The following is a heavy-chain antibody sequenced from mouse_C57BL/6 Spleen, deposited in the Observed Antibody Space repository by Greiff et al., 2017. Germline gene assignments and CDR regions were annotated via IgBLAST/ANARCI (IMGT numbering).Heavy chain of an antibody. Sequence: VQLQQPGAELVKPGASVKLSCKASGYTFTSYWMHWVKQRPGRGLEWIGRIDPNSGGTKYNEKFKSKATLTVDKPSGTAYMQLRSLTSEDSAVYYCARAGFAYWGQGTLVTVSA. J-gene: IGHJ3*01. V-gene: IGHV1-72*01. CDR3: ARAGFAY. CDR2: IDPNSGGT. CDR1: GYTFTSYW.